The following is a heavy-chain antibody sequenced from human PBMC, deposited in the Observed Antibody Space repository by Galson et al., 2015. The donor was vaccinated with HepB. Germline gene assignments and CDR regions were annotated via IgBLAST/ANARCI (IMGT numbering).Heavy chain of an antibody. V-gene: IGHV3-33*01. CDR3: ARVGWELSYGGGFFDY. CDR2: IWYDGSNK. CDR1: GFTFSSYG. Sequence: SLRLSCAASGFTFSSYGMHWVRQAPGKGLEWVAVIWYDGSNKYYADSVKGRFTISRDNSKNTLYLQMNSLRAEDTAVYYCARVGWELSYGGGFFDYWGQGTLVTVSS. J-gene: IGHJ4*02. D-gene: IGHD1-26*01.